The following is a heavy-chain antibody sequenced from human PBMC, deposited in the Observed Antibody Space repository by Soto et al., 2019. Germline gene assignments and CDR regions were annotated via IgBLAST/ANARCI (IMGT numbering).Heavy chain of an antibody. J-gene: IGHJ4*02. V-gene: IGHV1-3*01. CDR2: INAGNGNT. Sequence: GASVKVSCKASGYTFTSYAMHWVRQAPGQGLEWMGWINAGNGNTKYSQKFQGRVTITRDTSASTAYMELSSLRSEDTAVYYCARGVFLWPKNTAMVRYPDYWGQGTLVTVSS. CDR1: GYTFTSYA. D-gene: IGHD5-18*01. CDR3: ARGVFLWPKNTAMVRYPDY.